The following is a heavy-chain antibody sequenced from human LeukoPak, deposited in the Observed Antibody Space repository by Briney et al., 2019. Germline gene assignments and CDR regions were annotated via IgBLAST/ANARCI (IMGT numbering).Heavy chain of an antibody. CDR2: ISYDGSNK. V-gene: IGHV3-30*18. CDR1: GFTLSSYG. D-gene: IGHD3-22*01. CDR3: AKDSYYYDSSGYFDY. Sequence: GGSLRLSCAASGFTLSSYGMHWVRQAPGEGLEWVAVISYDGSNKYYADSVKGRFTISRDNSKNTLYLQMNSLRAEDTAVYYCAKDSYYYDSSGYFDYWGQGTLVTVSS. J-gene: IGHJ4*02.